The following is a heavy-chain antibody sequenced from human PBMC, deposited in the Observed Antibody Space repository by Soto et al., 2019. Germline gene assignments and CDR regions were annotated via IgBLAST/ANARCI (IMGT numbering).Heavy chain of an antibody. Sequence: QVQLVESGGGVVQPGRPLRLSCAASGFTFSSYGIHWVRQAPGTGLEWVAVISYDGGNKYCADSVKGRFTISRDNSKNTLYLQMNSLRAEDTAVYYCARSYDSSGNDAFDIWGQGTMVTVSS. D-gene: IGHD3-22*01. V-gene: IGHV3-30*03. J-gene: IGHJ3*02. CDR3: ARSYDSSGNDAFDI. CDR1: GFTFSSYG. CDR2: ISYDGGNK.